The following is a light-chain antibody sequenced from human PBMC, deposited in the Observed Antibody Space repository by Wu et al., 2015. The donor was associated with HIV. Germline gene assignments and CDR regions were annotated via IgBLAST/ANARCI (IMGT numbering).Light chain of an antibody. CDR3: QQYDNLPLT. Sequence: DTQMTQSPSSLSASVGDRVTITCQASQDIYNYLNWYQQKPGKAPKLLISGASSLETGVPSRFSGSGSGTDFTFTISSLQPEDIATYYCQQYDNLPLTFGGGTKVDFK. J-gene: IGKJ4*01. CDR1: QDIYNY. CDR2: GAS. V-gene: IGKV1-33*01.